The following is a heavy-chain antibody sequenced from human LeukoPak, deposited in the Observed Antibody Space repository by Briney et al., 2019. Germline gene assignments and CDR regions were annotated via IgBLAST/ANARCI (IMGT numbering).Heavy chain of an antibody. J-gene: IGHJ4*02. CDR3: AGVGNGGYGGFDY. V-gene: IGHV4-30-4*01. CDR2: ISSSGTT. CDR1: GGSISSYY. D-gene: IGHD5-12*01. Sequence: SETLSLTCTVSGGSISSYYWSWIRQPPGRGLEWIGYISSSGTTYYNPSLRSRITISVDSSKSQFSLNLSSVTASDTAVYYCAGVGNGGYGGFDYWGQGTLVTVSS.